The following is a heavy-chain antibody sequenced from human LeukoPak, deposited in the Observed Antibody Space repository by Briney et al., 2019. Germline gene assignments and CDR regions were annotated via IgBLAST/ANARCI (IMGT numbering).Heavy chain of an antibody. V-gene: IGHV4-59*01. J-gene: IGHJ3*02. Sequence: ETLSLTCTVSGGSISSYYWSWIRQPPGKGLEWIGYIYYSGSTNYNPSLKSRVTISVDTSKNQFSLKLSSVTAADTAVYYCTRDYGGNSGLDAFDIWGQGTMVTVSS. CDR2: IYYSGST. D-gene: IGHD4-23*01. CDR1: GGSISSYY. CDR3: TRDYGGNSGLDAFDI.